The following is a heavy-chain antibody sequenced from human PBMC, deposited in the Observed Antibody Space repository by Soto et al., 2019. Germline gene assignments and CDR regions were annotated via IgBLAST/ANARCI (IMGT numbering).Heavy chain of an antibody. J-gene: IGHJ6*02. CDR2: IIPIFGTA. D-gene: IGHD6-6*01. V-gene: IGHV1-69*13. CDR3: AREYSSSHRGMDV. CDR1: GGTFSIYA. Sequence: SVKVSCKASGGTFSIYAISWGRQAPGQGLEWMGGIIPIFGTANYAQKFQGRVTITADESTSTAYMELSSLRSEDTAVYYCAREYSSSHRGMDVWGQGTTVTVSS.